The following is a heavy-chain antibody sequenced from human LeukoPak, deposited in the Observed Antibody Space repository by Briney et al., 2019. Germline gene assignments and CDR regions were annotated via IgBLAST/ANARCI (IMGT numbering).Heavy chain of an antibody. Sequence: SVQVSCKASGGTFSSYAISWVRQAPGQGLEWMGRIIPILGIANYAQKFQGRVTITADKSTSTAYMELSSLRSEDTAVYYCASRQSYCSSTSCYLIYYYYGMDVWGQGTTVTVSS. CDR3: ASRQSYCSSTSCYLIYYYYGMDV. J-gene: IGHJ6*02. V-gene: IGHV1-69*04. D-gene: IGHD2-2*01. CDR2: IIPILGIA. CDR1: GGTFSSYA.